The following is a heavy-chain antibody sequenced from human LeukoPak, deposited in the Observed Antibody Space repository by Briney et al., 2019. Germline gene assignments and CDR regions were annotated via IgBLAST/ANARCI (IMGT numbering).Heavy chain of an antibody. CDR2: IYNSGST. D-gene: IGHD5-18*01. V-gene: IGHV4-61*08. Sequence: SETLSLTCTVSGGSISSGGYYWSWIRQPPGKGLEWIGYIYNSGSTNYNPSLKSRVTISLATSRNQFSLRLNSVAAADTAIYYCARAWYSHGTFDHWGQGTLVTVSS. CDR1: GGSISSGGYY. CDR3: ARAWYSHGTFDH. J-gene: IGHJ4*02.